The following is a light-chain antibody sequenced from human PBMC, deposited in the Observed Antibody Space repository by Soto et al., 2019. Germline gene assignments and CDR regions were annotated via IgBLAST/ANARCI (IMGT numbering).Light chain of an antibody. Sequence: DIVITQSPLSLPVTPGEPASISCTSSQSLLHSNGKNYLDWYLQKPGQSPQLLIYLGSNRASGVPDRFSGSGSGTDFTLKISRVEAEDVGVDEYMRAEERRVKVGCGTQVDIK. CDR1: QSLLHSNGKNY. J-gene: IGKJ3*01. CDR3: MRAEERRVK. CDR2: LGS. V-gene: IGKV2-28*01.